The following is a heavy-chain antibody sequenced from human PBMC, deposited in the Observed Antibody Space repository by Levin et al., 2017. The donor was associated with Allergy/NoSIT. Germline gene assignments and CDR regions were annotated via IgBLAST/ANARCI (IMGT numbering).Heavy chain of an antibody. V-gene: IGHV1-69*02. CDR2: IIPIVGIA. J-gene: IGHJ3*02. D-gene: IGHD3-10*01. CDR3: ASLEWGSSYNAGAFDI. Sequence: PGGSLRLSCKASGGTFSSYTISWVRQAPGQGLEWMGRIIPIVGIANYAQKFQGRVTITADKSTATAYMELSSLRSEDTAVYYCASLEWGSSYNAGAFDIWGQGTMVTVSS. CDR1: GGTFSSYT.